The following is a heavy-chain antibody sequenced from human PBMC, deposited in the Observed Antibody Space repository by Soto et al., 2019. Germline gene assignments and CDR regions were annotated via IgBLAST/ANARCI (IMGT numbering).Heavy chain of an antibody. CDR2: IYYSGTT. CDR1: GGYIRSGGYY. V-gene: IGHV4-39*01. J-gene: IGHJ6*02. Sequence: PSETLSLTCTVSGGYIRSGGYYWSWIRQHPGKGLEWIGYIYYSGTTYYNPSLKSRVTISVDTSKNQFSLKLSSVTAADTAVYYCARHKGGYYSGVDVWGQGTTVTVSS. D-gene: IGHD3-16*01. CDR3: ARHKGGYYSGVDV.